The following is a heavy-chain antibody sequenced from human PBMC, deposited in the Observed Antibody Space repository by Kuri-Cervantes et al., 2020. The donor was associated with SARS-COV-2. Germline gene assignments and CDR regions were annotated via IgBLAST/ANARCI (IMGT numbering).Heavy chain of an antibody. CDR2: ISYDGSNK. J-gene: IGHJ3*02. Sequence: GESLKISCAASGFTFDDYGMSWVRQAPGKGLEWVAVISYDGSNKYYADSVKGRFTISRDNSKNTLYLQMNSLRAEDTAVYYCARECTLECLDAFDIWGQGTMVTVSS. CDR1: GFTFDDYG. V-gene: IGHV3-30*03. CDR3: ARECTLECLDAFDI. D-gene: IGHD5/OR15-5a*01.